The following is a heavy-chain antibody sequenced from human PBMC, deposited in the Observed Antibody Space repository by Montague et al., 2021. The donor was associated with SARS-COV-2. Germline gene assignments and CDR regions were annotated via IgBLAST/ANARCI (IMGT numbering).Heavy chain of an antibody. CDR3: ARGQVPVSGVLVFIPAAGHLDV. D-gene: IGHD3-3*01. V-gene: IGHV4-34*01. CDR2: INHTGSA. J-gene: IGHJ3*01. Sequence: SETLSLTCAVYSGSFSDYYWTWIRQSPGKGLEWIGEINHTGSATYNPSLKGRATLSRDTSKNQFSLKLQSVTPADTAVYYCARGQVPVSGVLVFIPAAGHLDVWGQGTSVTVSS. CDR1: SGSFSDYY.